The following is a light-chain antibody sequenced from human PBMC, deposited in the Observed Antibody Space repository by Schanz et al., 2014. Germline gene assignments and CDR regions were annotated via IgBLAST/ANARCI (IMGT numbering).Light chain of an antibody. CDR3: QQSHDGVWT. CDR1: QSVTNNF. V-gene: IGKV3-20*01. Sequence: EIVLTQSPGTLSLSPGERATLSCRASQSVTNNFLAWYQQKPGQTPRLLIYGASTRATGIPDRFSGSGSGTDFTLTISSLQPEDFATYFCQQSHDGVWTFGQGTTVEIK. J-gene: IGKJ1*01. CDR2: GAS.